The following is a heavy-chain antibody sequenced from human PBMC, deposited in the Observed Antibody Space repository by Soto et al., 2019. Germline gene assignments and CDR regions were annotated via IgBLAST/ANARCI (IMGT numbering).Heavy chain of an antibody. CDR3: ARASPDYSNSHYYYYYGMDV. Sequence: GGSLRLSCAASGFTFSSYWMHWVRQAPGKGLVWVSRINSDGSSTSYADSAKGRFTISRDNAKNTLYLQMNSLRAEDTAVYYWARASPDYSNSHYYYYYGMDVWGQGTTVTVSS. CDR1: GFTFSSYW. J-gene: IGHJ6*02. CDR2: INSDGSST. V-gene: IGHV3-74*01. D-gene: IGHD4-4*01.